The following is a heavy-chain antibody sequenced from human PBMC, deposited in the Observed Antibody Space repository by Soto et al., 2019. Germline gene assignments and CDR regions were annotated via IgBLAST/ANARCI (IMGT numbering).Heavy chain of an antibody. J-gene: IGHJ6*02. D-gene: IGHD3-10*01. CDR3: AALWFGELLGPSDYYGMDV. CDR2: IYYSGST. CDR1: GGSISSGGYY. V-gene: IGHV4-31*03. Sequence: SETLSLTCTVSGGSISSGGYYWSWIHKHPGKGLEWIGYIYYSGSTYYNPSLKSRVTISVDTSKNQFSLKLGSVTAADTAVYYCAALWFGELLGPSDYYGMDVWGQGTTVTVSS.